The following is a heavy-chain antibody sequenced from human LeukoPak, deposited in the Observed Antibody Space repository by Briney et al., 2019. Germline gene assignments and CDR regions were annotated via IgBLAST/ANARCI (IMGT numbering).Heavy chain of an antibody. CDR3: ARTIFGVVDY. V-gene: IGHV4-30-2*01. CDR1: GGSISSGGYY. CDR2: IYHSGST. Sequence: SETLSLTCTVSGGSISSGGYYWSWIRQPPGKGLEWIGYIYHSGSTYYNPSLKSRVTISVDRPKNQFSLKLSSVTAADTAVYYCARTIFGVVDYWGQGTLVTVSS. J-gene: IGHJ4*02. D-gene: IGHD3-3*01.